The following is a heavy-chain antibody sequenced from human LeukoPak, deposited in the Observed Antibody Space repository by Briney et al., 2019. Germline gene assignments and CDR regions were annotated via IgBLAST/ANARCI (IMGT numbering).Heavy chain of an antibody. CDR1: GPIFTTDW. V-gene: IGHV5-51*01. CDR2: IYDGDADT. CDR3: GRFRGELMGGFDL. J-gene: IGHJ4*02. Sequence: GASLQTCSDCSGPIFTTDWISGGRPLPGKVVEWRGVIYDGDADTRYSPSFQGQVTISADTSLNTASLQWTTLNASDTAMYYCGRFRGELMGGFDLWGQGTLVTVSS. D-gene: IGHD1-7*01.